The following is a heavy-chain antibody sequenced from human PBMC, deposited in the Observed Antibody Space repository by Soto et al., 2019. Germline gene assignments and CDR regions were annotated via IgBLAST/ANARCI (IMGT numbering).Heavy chain of an antibody. CDR3: ARGKGMEENYYYHGMDV. CDR2: INGGNGNT. Sequence: QVQVVQSGAEVKKPGASVKISCKASGYSFTTYAMHWVRQAPGQRLEWMAWINGGNGNTKYSQKFQDRVTITRDTSANIAYMELSSLRSEDSAVYYCARGKGMEENYYYHGMDVWGHGTTVSVSS. J-gene: IGHJ6*02. D-gene: IGHD1-1*01. CDR1: GYSFTTYA. V-gene: IGHV1-3*01.